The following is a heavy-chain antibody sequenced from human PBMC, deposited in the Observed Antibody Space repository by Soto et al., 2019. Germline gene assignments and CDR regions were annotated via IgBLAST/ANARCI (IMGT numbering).Heavy chain of an antibody. D-gene: IGHD3-10*01. Sequence: SDPLSPTYNYSGCPISIYHWRWIRQSPGKGLEWIGYILKTGSTEYNPSLKSRVTISLDTSKNQFSLNVSSMTAADTAVYYCAKFQTMVRGVHRGNWFDPWGQG. J-gene: IGHJ5*02. CDR1: GCPISIYH. CDR2: ILKTGST. V-gene: IGHV4-4*08. CDR3: AKFQTMVRGVHRGNWFDP.